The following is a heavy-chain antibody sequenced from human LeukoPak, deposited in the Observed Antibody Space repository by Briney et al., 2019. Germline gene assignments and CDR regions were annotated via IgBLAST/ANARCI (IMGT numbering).Heavy chain of an antibody. CDR2: ISYDGSNK. Sequence: GRSLRLSCAASGFTFSSYAMHWVRQAPGKGLEWVAVISYDGSNKYYADSVKGRFTISRDNSKNTLYLQMNSLRAEDTAVYYCAKYLNYYDSSGYYSVRYFDLWGRGTLVTVSS. CDR3: AKYLNYYDSSGYYSVRYFDL. CDR1: GFTFSSYA. J-gene: IGHJ2*01. V-gene: IGHV3-30-3*02. D-gene: IGHD3-22*01.